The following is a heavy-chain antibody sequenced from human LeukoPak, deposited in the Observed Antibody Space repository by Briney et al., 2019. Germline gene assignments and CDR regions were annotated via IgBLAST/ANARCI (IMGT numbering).Heavy chain of an antibody. V-gene: IGHV3-48*04. CDR3: ARDGNYYDSSGYYYYYYGMDV. D-gene: IGHD3-22*01. CDR2: ISSSSSTI. Sequence: GGSLRLSCAASGFTFSNAWMSWVRQAPGKGLEWVSYISSSSSTIYYADSVKGRFTISRDNAKNSLYLQMNSLRAEGTAVYYCARDGNYYDSSGYYYYYYGMDVWGQGTTVTVSS. CDR1: GFTFSNAW. J-gene: IGHJ6*02.